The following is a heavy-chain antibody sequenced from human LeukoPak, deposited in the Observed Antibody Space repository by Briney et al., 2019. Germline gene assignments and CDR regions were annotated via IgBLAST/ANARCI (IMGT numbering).Heavy chain of an antibody. CDR3: ARVTYDFWSGYGNYYFDY. D-gene: IGHD3-3*01. J-gene: IGHJ4*02. V-gene: IGHV4-59*01. CDR2: IYYSGST. Sequence: PSETLSLTCTVSGGSISSYYWSWIRQPPGKELEWIGYIYYSGSTNYNPSLKGRVTISVDTSKNQFSLKLSSVTAADTAVYYCARVTYDFWSGYGNYYFDYWGQGTLVTVSS. CDR1: GGSISSYY.